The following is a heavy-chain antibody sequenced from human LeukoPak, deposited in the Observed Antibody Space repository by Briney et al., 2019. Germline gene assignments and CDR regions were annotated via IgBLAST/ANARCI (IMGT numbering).Heavy chain of an antibody. CDR2: IYHSGST. CDR1: GYSISSGYY. J-gene: IGHJ4*02. CDR3: ARDLAVAGTRDY. Sequence: PSEALSLTCTVSGYSISSGYYWGWIRQPPGKGLEWIGSIYHSGSTYYNPSLKSRVTISVDTSKNQFSLKLSSVTAADTAVYYCARDLAVAGTRDYWGQGTLVTVSS. D-gene: IGHD6-19*01. V-gene: IGHV4-38-2*02.